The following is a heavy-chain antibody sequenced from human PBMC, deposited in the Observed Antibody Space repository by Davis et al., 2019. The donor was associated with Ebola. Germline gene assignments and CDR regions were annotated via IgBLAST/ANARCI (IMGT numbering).Heavy chain of an antibody. CDR1: GYTFTGYY. D-gene: IGHD3-10*01. Sequence: AASVKVSCKASGYTFTGYYMHWVRQAPGQGLEWMGRINPNSGNTGYAQKFQGRVTMTTDTSTSTAYMELRSLRSDDTAVYYSARGITMVRGEGWFDPWGQGTLVTVSS. J-gene: IGHJ5*02. V-gene: IGHV1-2*06. CDR3: ARGITMVRGEGWFDP. CDR2: INPNSGNT.